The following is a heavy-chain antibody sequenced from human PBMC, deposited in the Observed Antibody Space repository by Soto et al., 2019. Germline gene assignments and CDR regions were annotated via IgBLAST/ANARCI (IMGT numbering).Heavy chain of an antibody. Sequence: EVQLVESGGGLVQPGGSLRLSCEASGFTFGTYWMTWVRQPPGKGLECVADIKPDGSERYYVDSVKGRFTISRDNAKNSLYLHMNSLRAEDTAVYYCATDLNWEHYWGQGTLVTFSS. J-gene: IGHJ4*02. CDR1: GFTFGTYW. CDR3: ATDLNWEHY. D-gene: IGHD7-27*01. V-gene: IGHV3-7*04. CDR2: IKPDGSER.